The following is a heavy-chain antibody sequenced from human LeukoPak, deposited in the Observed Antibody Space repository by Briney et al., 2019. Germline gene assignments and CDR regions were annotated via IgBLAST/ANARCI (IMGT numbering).Heavy chain of an antibody. J-gene: IGHJ4*02. CDR3: ARVPPYYYGGNHLSY. V-gene: IGHV1-18*01. CDR2: ISAYNGNT. Sequence: ASVKVSCKASGYTFTSYGISWVRQAPGQGLEWMGWISAYNGNTNYAQKLQGRVTMTTDTSTSTAYMELRSLRSDDTAVYYCARVPPYYYGGNHLSYWGQGTLVTVSS. D-gene: IGHD4-23*01. CDR1: GYTFTSYG.